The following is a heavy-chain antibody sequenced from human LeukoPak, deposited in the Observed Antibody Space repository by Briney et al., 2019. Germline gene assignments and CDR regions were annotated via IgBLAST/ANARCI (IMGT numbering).Heavy chain of an antibody. Sequence: SETLSLTCAVYGGSFSSYYWRWIRQPPGKGLEWIGYIYYSGSTNYNPSLKSRVTISVDTSKNQFSLKLSSVTAADTAVYYCARRRDGYNQIFDHWGQGTLVTVSS. V-gene: IGHV4-59*01. J-gene: IGHJ4*02. CDR2: IYYSGST. CDR3: ARRRDGYNQIFDH. CDR1: GGSFSSYY. D-gene: IGHD5-24*01.